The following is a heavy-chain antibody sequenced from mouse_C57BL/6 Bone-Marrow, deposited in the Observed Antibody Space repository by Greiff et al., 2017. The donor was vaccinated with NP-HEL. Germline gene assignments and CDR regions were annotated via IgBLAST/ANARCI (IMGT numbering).Heavy chain of an antibody. V-gene: IGHV1-15*01. Sequence: VQLQQSGAELVRPGASVTLSCKASGYTFTDYEMHWVKQTPVHGLEWIGAIDPETGGTAYNQKFKGKAILTADKSSSTAYMELRILTSEDSAVYYCTRGDYYGSRAYWGQGTLVTVSA. D-gene: IGHD1-1*01. CDR1: GYTFTDYE. CDR3: TRGDYYGSRAY. CDR2: IDPETGGT. J-gene: IGHJ3*01.